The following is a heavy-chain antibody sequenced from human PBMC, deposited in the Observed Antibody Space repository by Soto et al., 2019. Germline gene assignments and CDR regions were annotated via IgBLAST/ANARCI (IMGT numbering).Heavy chain of an antibody. Sequence: GGSLRLSCAASGFTFSNAWMSWVRQAPGKGLEWVGRIKSKTDGGTTDYAAPVKGRFTISRDDSKNTLYLQMNSLKTEDTAVYYCTTGRRSITMVRGVPSWGQGTLVTVSS. J-gene: IGHJ5*02. V-gene: IGHV3-15*01. D-gene: IGHD3-10*01. CDR2: IKSKTDGGTT. CDR3: TTGRRSITMVRGVPS. CDR1: GFTFSNAW.